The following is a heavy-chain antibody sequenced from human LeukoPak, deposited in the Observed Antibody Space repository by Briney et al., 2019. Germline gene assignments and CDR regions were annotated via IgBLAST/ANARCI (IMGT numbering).Heavy chain of an antibody. CDR1: GFTFSRYA. V-gene: IGHV3-30-3*01. CDR2: ISYDGTNK. Sequence: GGSLRLSCEASGFTFSRYAMHWVRRAPGKGLEWVTFISYDGTNKYYADSVKGRFTISRDNSKNTLYLQMNSLRAEDTAVYYCAKVSLGYFDYWGQGTLVTVSS. CDR3: AKVSLGYFDY. J-gene: IGHJ4*02. D-gene: IGHD2-15*01.